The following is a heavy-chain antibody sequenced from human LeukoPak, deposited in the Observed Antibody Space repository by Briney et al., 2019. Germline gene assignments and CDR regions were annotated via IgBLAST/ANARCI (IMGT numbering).Heavy chain of an antibody. Sequence: GGSLRLSCAASGFTVSSNYMSWVRQAPGKGLEWVSVIYGGGSTYYADSVKGRFTISRDNSKNTLYLQMNSLRAEDTAVYYCARENSVDSLDAFDIWGQGTMVTVSS. J-gene: IGHJ3*02. CDR3: ARENSVDSLDAFDI. D-gene: IGHD5-12*01. CDR2: IYGGGST. V-gene: IGHV3-53*01. CDR1: GFTVSSNY.